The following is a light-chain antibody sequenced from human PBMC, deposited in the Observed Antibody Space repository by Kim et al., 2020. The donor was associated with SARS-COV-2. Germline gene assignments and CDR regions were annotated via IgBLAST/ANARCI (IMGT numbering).Light chain of an antibody. V-gene: IGLV3-21*04. CDR2: YDD. CDR1: NIGSKS. Sequence: SYELTQPPSVSVAPGKTARITCGGNNIGSKSVHWYQQKPGQAPVLVIYYDDDRPSGIPERVSGSNSGNTATLTISRVEDGDEADYYCQVWDSTSAHPVVFGGGTQLTVL. CDR3: QVWDSTSAHPVV. J-gene: IGLJ2*01.